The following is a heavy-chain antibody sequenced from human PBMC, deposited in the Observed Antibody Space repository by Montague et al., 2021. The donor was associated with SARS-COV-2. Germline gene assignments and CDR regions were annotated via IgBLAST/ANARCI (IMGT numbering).Heavy chain of an antibody. Sequence: TLSLTCTVSGGSISSGGYYWSWIRQHPGKGLEWIGYIYYSGSTYYNPSLKSRVTISVDTSKNQFSLKLSSVTAADTAVYYCAGLTAGYCSGSSCYCGTGFDCWGQGTLGTVSS. CDR1: GGSISSGGYY. CDR3: AGLTAGYCSGSSCYCGTGFDC. CDR2: IYYSGST. J-gene: IGHJ4*02. D-gene: IGHD2-15*01. V-gene: IGHV4-31*03.